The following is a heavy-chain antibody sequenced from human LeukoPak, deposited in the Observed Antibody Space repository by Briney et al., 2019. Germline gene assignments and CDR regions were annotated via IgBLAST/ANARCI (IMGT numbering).Heavy chain of an antibody. Sequence: GGSLRLSCAASGFTFSSYAMNWVRQAPGKGLEWVSGISSSGGSTSYADSVKGRFTISRDNSKNTLYLQMNSLRAEDTAVYYCAKILSGYSSGWHNWFDPWGQGTLVTVSS. CDR1: GFTFSSYA. CDR2: ISSSGGST. D-gene: IGHD6-19*01. J-gene: IGHJ5*02. CDR3: AKILSGYSSGWHNWFDP. V-gene: IGHV3-23*01.